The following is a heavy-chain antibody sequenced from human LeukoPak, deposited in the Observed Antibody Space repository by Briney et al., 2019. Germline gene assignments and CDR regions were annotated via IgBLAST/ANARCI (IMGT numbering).Heavy chain of an antibody. CDR3: ARVLPIVAVTDGLDVFDI. CDR2: IYYSGST. J-gene: IGHJ3*02. Sequence: SETLSLTCTISGGSISSYDWSWIRQPPGKGLEWIGNIYYSGSTKYNPSLKSRVTISVDTSKNQFSLKLHSVTAADTAVYYCARVLPIVAVTDGLDVFDIWGQGTMVTVSS. D-gene: IGHD2-21*02. V-gene: IGHV4-59*01. CDR1: GGSISSYD.